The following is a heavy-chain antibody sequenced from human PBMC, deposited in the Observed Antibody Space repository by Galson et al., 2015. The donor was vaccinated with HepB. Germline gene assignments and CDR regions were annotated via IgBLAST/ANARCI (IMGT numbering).Heavy chain of an antibody. CDR2: ISWNGGSI. V-gene: IGHV3-9*01. CDR3: TKGATYSNYYYYIDV. D-gene: IGHD4-11*01. Sequence: SLRLSCAASGFTFDDYAMHWVRQGPGKGLEWVSGISWNGGSIGYADSVKGRFTISRDNAKNSLFLHMNSLRAEDTALYYCTKGATYSNYYYYIDVWGKGTTVTVSS. CDR1: GFTFDDYA. J-gene: IGHJ6*03.